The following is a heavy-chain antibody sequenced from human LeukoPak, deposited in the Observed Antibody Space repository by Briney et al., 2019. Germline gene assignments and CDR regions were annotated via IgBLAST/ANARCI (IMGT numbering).Heavy chain of an antibody. Sequence: SETLSLTCTVSGGSISSYYWSWIRQPPGKGLEWIGYIYYSGSTNYNPSLKSRVTISVDTSKNQFSLKLSSVPAADTAVYYCARDHRSGGYCSSTSCYRWFDPWGQGTLVTVSS. D-gene: IGHD2-2*01. CDR2: IYYSGST. CDR3: ARDHRSGGYCSSTSCYRWFDP. J-gene: IGHJ5*02. CDR1: GGSISSYY. V-gene: IGHV4-59*01.